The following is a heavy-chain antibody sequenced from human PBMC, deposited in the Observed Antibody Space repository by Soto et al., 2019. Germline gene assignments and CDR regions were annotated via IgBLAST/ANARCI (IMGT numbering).Heavy chain of an antibody. CDR1: GFTFSIYA. CDR3: AKENGYSSSWFEFDY. CDR2: ISGGGGST. V-gene: IGHV3-23*01. D-gene: IGHD6-13*01. Sequence: PGGSLRLSCAASGFTFSIYAMSWVRQAPGKGLEWVSAISGGGGSTFYADSVKGRFTISRDNSKNTLYLQMNSLRADDTAVYYCAKENGYSSSWFEFDYWGQGTLVTVSS. J-gene: IGHJ4*02.